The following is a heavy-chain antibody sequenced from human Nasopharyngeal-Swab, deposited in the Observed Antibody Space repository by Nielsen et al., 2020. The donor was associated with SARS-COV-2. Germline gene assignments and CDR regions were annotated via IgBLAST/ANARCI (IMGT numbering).Heavy chain of an antibody. CDR2: IYYSGST. D-gene: IGHD6-19*01. CDR3: ARRRASQWLARDAFDI. V-gene: IGHV4-39*01. J-gene: IGHJ3*02. CDR1: SYY. Sequence: SYYMNWVRQAPGKGLEWIGSIYYSGSTYYNPSLKSRVTISVDTSKNQFSLKLSSVTAADTAVYYCARRRASQWLARDAFDIWGQGTMVTVSS.